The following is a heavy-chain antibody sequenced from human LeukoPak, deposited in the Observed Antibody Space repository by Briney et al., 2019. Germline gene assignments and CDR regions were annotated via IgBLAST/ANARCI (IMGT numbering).Heavy chain of an antibody. CDR2: IYWNDDK. CDR3: AHSGTVTTPHDAFDI. CDR1: GFSLSTSGVG. V-gene: IGHV2-5*01. J-gene: IGHJ3*02. Sequence: SGPTLVKPTKTLTLKCSSCGFSLSTSGVGVGWIRQPPGKALEWLALIYWNDDKRYSPSLKSRLTITKDTTKNQVVLTMNKMDNRVRSTYDRAHSGTVTTPHDAFDIWGQGTMVTVSS. D-gene: IGHD4-17*01.